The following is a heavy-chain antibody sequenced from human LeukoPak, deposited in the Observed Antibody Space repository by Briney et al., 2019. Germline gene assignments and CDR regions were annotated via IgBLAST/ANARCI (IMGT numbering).Heavy chain of an antibody. Sequence: GASVKVSCKASGYTFTGYYMHWVRQAPGQGLEWMGWINPNSGGTNYAQKFQGRVTMTRDTSISTAYMELSRLRSDDTAVYYCALMWADYYDSSGYFADYWGQGTLVTVSS. V-gene: IGHV1-2*02. D-gene: IGHD3-22*01. CDR3: ALMWADYYDSSGYFADY. CDR2: INPNSGGT. CDR1: GYTFTGYY. J-gene: IGHJ4*02.